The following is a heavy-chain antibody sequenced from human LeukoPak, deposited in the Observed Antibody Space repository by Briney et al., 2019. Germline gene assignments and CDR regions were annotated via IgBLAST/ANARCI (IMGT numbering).Heavy chain of an antibody. CDR3: ARSPTSWYFDY. CDR2: IKQDGSEK. V-gene: IGHV3-7*01. CDR1: GFTFSRYW. D-gene: IGHD2-2*01. Sequence: PGGSLRLSCAASGFTFSRYWMSWVRQAPGKGLEWVANIKQDGSEKDYVDSVKGRFTISRDNSKNTLYLQMNSLRPEDTSVYYCARSPTSWYFDYWGQGTLVTVSS. J-gene: IGHJ4*02.